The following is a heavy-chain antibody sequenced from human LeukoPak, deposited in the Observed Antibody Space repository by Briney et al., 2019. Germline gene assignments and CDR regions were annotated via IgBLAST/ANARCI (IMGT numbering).Heavy chain of an antibody. J-gene: IGHJ4*02. CDR1: GYTFTGYY. V-gene: IGHV1-2*02. CDR2: INPNSGGT. D-gene: IGHD2-2*02. CDR3: ASDIGYCSSTSCYTHDY. Sequence: ASVKVSCKASGYTFTGYYMHWVRQAPGQGLEWMGWINPNSGGTNYAQKFQGRVTMTRDTSISTAYMELSRLRSDDTAVYYCASDIGYCSSTSCYTHDYRGQGTLVTVSS.